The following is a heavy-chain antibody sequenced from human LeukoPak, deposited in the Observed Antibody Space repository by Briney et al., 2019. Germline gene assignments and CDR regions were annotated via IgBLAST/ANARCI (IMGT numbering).Heavy chain of an antibody. Sequence: PSETLSLTCAVHDVSFFGYYWTWVRQPPGKGLEWIGEINNWGGSNFNPSLRSRLSASVDTSTKQFFLNLTSVIVADTAVYYCARETSAAGTYVFRKYNGMDVWGPGTTVIVS. V-gene: IGHV4-34*01. CDR3: ARETSAAGTYVFRKYNGMDV. D-gene: IGHD6-13*01. CDR2: INNWGGS. CDR1: DVSFFGYY. J-gene: IGHJ6*02.